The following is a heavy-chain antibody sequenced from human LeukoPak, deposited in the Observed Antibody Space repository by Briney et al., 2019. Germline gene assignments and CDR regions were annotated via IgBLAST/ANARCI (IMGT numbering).Heavy chain of an antibody. J-gene: IGHJ6*02. CDR2: INPNSGGT. CDR1: GYTFTGYY. CDR3: ARGSGRIQEYYGMDV. Sequence: GASVKVSCKASGYTFTGYYMHWVQQAPGQGLEWMGWINPNSGGTNYAQKFQGWVTMTRDTSISTAYMELSRLRSDDTAVYYCARGSGRIQEYYGMDVWGQGTTVTVSS. V-gene: IGHV1-2*04. D-gene: IGHD1-14*01.